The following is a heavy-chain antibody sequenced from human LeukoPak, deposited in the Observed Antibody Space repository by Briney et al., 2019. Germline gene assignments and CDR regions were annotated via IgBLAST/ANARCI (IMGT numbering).Heavy chain of an antibody. V-gene: IGHV3-66*01. CDR3: TRGGSVPATRSFDY. CDR1: GFTVSSDY. D-gene: IGHD6-19*01. J-gene: IGHJ4*02. Sequence: GGSLRLSCAASGFTVSSDYMSWVRQAPGKGLAWLSVIYSGGSTYYADSVKGRFTISRDNSKNTVYLQMNSLRVEDTAVYYCTRGGSVPATRSFDYWGQGTLVTVSS. CDR2: IYSGGST.